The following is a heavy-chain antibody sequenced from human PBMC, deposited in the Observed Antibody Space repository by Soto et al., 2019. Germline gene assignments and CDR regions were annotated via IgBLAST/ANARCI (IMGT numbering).Heavy chain of an antibody. CDR2: INPNSGNI. CDR3: ARGRASGSYYLLDY. Sequence: ASVKVSCKASGYTFTSYDINWVRQATGHGLEWMGWINPNSGNIGYAQRFQGRVTMTRDTAIRTAYMEVSSLRSDDTAVYYCARGRASGSYYLLDYWGQGTLVTVSS. V-gene: IGHV1-8*01. D-gene: IGHD3-10*01. J-gene: IGHJ4*02. CDR1: GYTFTSYD.